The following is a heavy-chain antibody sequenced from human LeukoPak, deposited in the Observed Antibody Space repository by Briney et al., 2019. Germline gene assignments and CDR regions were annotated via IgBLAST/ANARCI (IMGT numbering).Heavy chain of an antibody. CDR2: FYTSGSP. CDR3: AGGEQQLGYYYYYMYV. CDR1: GCSISSGCYY. V-gene: IGHV4-61*02. J-gene: IGHJ6*03. D-gene: IGHD6-13*01. Sequence: SYTLPLTCTVSGCSISSGCYYRRWLGQPARTELEWVGRFYTSGSPNYNPSLKSRVTISVDPPKNKSSLKLSFVPAEAPAVYYCAGGEQQLGYYYYYMYVCGKGTPVTASS.